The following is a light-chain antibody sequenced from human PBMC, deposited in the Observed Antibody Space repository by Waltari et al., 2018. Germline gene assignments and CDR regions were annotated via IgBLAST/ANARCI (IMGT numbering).Light chain of an antibody. CDR1: RSDVGAYDY. CDR3: CSYAGRYTNYV. CDR2: DAT. J-gene: IGLJ1*01. Sequence: QSALTQPRSVSGSPGQSVTISCTGTRSDVGAYDYVSWYQQRPGKAPKLIIYDATERPSGVPDRFSGSKSDNKASLTISGLQADDEADYYCCSYAGRYTNYVFGSGTKVTVL. V-gene: IGLV2-11*01.